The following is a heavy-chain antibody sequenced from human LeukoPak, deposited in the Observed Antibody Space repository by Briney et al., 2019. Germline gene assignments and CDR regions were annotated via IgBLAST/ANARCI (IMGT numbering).Heavy chain of an antibody. V-gene: IGHV5-51*01. Sequence: GESLKISCKGSGYSFTSYWIGWVRQVPGKGLEWVGIIYPGDSDTRYSPSFQGQVTISADKSISTAYLQWSSLKASDTAMYYCARHSGSYSSGWYSIDYWGQGTLVTVSS. CDR3: ARHSGSYSSGWYSIDY. CDR1: GYSFTSYW. J-gene: IGHJ4*02. D-gene: IGHD6-19*01. CDR2: IYPGDSDT.